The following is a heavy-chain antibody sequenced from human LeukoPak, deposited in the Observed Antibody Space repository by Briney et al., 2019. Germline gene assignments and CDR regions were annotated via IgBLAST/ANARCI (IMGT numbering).Heavy chain of an antibody. Sequence: ALRLSCSASGFTFISYGMHWVRQAPGKGREGGAVISYDGSNKYYANSVKGRFAISRDNSKNTLYLQMNSLRAKDTAVYYCAKGIRVSSSWPLDAFDIWGQGTMVTVSS. D-gene: IGHD6-13*01. V-gene: IGHV3-30*18. CDR3: AKGIRVSSSWPLDAFDI. CDR2: ISYDGSNK. CDR1: GFTFISYG. J-gene: IGHJ3*02.